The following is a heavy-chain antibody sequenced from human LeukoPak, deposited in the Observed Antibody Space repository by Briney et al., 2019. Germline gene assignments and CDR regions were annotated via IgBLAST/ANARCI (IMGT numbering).Heavy chain of an antibody. V-gene: IGHV3-30*02. CDR3: ARTVSSSWGFFDS. Sequence: PGGSLRLSCAASGFTFSSYAMSWVRQAPGKGLEWMAFVRDDGSTKYYADPVKGRFTISRDNSKSTLYLQMNSLRGEDTAVYFCARTVSSSWGFFDSWGQGTLVTVSS. D-gene: IGHD6-6*01. CDR1: GFTFSSYA. CDR2: VRDDGSTK. J-gene: IGHJ4*02.